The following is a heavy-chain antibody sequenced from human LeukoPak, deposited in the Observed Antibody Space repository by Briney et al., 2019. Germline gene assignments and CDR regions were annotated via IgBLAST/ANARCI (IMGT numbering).Heavy chain of an antibody. J-gene: IGHJ4*02. Sequence: PSETLSLTCTVSGGSISSYYWSWIRQPPGKGLEWIGYIHYSGSTNYNPSLKSRVTISIDTSKNQFSLKLNSVTAADTAVYYCARLVGATKNFDYWGQGTLDTVSS. CDR2: IHYSGST. V-gene: IGHV4-59*01. CDR3: ARLVGATKNFDY. D-gene: IGHD1-26*01. CDR1: GGSISSYY.